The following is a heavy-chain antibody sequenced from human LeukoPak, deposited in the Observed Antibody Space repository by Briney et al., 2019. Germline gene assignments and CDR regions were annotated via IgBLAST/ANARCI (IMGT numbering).Heavy chain of an antibody. J-gene: IGHJ4*02. V-gene: IGHV3-30*19. Sequence: GGSLRLSCAASGFTFSSYGMHWVRQAPGKGVEWVAVISYDGSNKYYADSVKGRFTISRDNSKNTLYLQMNSLRAEDTAVYYCARGGMIVVVITTEEFDYWGQGTLVTVSS. D-gene: IGHD3-22*01. CDR1: GFTFSSYG. CDR3: ARGGMIVVVITTEEFDY. CDR2: ISYDGSNK.